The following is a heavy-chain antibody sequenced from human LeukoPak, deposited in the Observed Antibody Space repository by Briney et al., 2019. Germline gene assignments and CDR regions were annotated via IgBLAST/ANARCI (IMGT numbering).Heavy chain of an antibody. V-gene: IGHV4-59*01. CDR1: GGSISTYY. Sequence: SETLSLTCAVSGGSISTYYWSWIRQPPGKGLEWTEYVHYSGSTNYNPSLKSRVTILVDTSKNQFSLRLSSVTAADTAVYYCARGGLDSNGYWTAFDIWGQGTMVTVSS. CDR3: ARGGLDSNGYWTAFDI. J-gene: IGHJ3*02. D-gene: IGHD3-22*01. CDR2: VHYSGST.